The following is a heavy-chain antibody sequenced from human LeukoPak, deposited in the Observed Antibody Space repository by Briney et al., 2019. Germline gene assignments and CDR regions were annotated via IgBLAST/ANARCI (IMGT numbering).Heavy chain of an antibody. D-gene: IGHD1-26*01. J-gene: IGHJ4*02. V-gene: IGHV3-21*04. CDR1: GFTFSSYS. CDR3: AKGGKWDVTPFDY. CDR2: ISSSSYI. Sequence: PGGSLRLSCAASGFTFSSYSMNWVRQAPGKGLEWVSLISSSSYIYYADSVKGRFTISRDNAKNSLYLQMNSLRAEDTAVYYCAKGGKWDVTPFDYWGRGTLVTVSS.